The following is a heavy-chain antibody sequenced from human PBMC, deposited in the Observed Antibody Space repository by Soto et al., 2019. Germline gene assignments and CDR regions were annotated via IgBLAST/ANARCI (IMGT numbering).Heavy chain of an antibody. J-gene: IGHJ6*02. V-gene: IGHV3-23*01. CDR3: AKVFWSGFYTAQYYYGMDV. CDR2: ISGGSGST. D-gene: IGHD3-3*01. CDR1: GFTFSSYA. Sequence: EVQVLESGGDLVQPGGSLRLSCAASGFTFSSYAMNWVRQAPGKGLEWVSAISGGSGSTYYADSVKGRFTISRDNSKNTLYLQMNSLRAEDTAVYYCAKVFWSGFYTAQYYYGMDVWGQGTTVTVSS.